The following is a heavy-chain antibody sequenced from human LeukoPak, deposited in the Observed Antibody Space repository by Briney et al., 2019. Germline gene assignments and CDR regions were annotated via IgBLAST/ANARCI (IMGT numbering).Heavy chain of an antibody. V-gene: IGHV4-39*01. Sequence: PLETLSLTCTVSGGSISSSSYYWGWIRQPPGKGLEWIGSIYYSGSTYYNPSLKSRVTISVDTSKNQFSLKLSSVTAADTAVYYCARHVEVRSGYYFWFDPWGQGTLVTVSS. J-gene: IGHJ5*02. CDR3: ARHVEVRSGYYFWFDP. CDR2: IYYSGST. D-gene: IGHD3-3*01. CDR1: GGSISSSSYY.